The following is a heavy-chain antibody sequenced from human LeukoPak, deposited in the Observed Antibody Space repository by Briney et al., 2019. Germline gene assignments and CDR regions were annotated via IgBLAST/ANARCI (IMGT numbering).Heavy chain of an antibody. CDR2: IIPIFGTA. CDR3: ASTIAAAGTTLRFDP. D-gene: IGHD6-13*01. Sequence: SVKVSCKASGYTFTGYYMHWVRQAPGQGLEWMGRIIPIFGTANYAQKFQGRVTITTDESTSTAYMELSSLRSEDTAVYYCASTIAAAGTTLRFDPWGQGTLVTVSS. J-gene: IGHJ5*02. V-gene: IGHV1-69*05. CDR1: GYTFTGYY.